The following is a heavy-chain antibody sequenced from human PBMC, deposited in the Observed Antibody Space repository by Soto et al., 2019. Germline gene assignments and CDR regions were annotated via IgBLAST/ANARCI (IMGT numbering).Heavy chain of an antibody. CDR2: IYNSGST. Sequence: SETLSPTCTVSGGSISGGGYHWSWISQHPGKSLEWIGYIYNSGSTYYNPSLKSRVTISVDTSKNQFSLKLSSVTAADTAVYDCARTPDHWGQGTLVTVSS. V-gene: IGHV4-31*03. CDR1: GGSISGGGYH. J-gene: IGHJ4*02. D-gene: IGHD2-15*01. CDR3: ARTPDH.